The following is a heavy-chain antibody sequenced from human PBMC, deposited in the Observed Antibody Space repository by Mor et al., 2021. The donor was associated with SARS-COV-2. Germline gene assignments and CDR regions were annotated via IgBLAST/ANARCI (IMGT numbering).Heavy chain of an antibody. CDR3: AREGRPYYYGSGSYYYYGMDV. V-gene: IGHV4-30-2*05. D-gene: IGHD3-10*01. J-gene: IGHJ6*02. Sequence: YYNPSLKSRVTISVDTSKNQFSLKLSSVTATDTAVYYCAREGRPYYYGSGSYYYYGMDVWGQGTTVTVSS.